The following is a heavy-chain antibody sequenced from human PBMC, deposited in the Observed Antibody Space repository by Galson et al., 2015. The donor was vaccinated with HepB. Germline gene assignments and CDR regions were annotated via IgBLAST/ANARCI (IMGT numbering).Heavy chain of an antibody. V-gene: IGHV1-3*01. J-gene: IGHJ6*02. D-gene: IGHD2-2*03. Sequence: SVKVSCKASGYTFTSYAMHWVRRAPGQRLEWMGWINAGNGNTKYSQKLQGRVTITRDTSASTAYLELSSLRSEDTAVYYCARDGYGEYYYGMDVWGQGTTVTVSS. CDR1: GYTFTSYA. CDR3: ARDGYGEYYYGMDV. CDR2: INAGNGNT.